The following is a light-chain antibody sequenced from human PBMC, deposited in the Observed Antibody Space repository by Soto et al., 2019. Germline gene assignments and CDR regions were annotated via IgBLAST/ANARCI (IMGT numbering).Light chain of an antibody. J-gene: IGLJ2*01. CDR2: GNS. CDR3: QSYDSSRKVV. CDR1: SSNIGAGYD. V-gene: IGLV1-40*01. Sequence: QSVLTQPPSVSGAPGQRVTISCTGSSSNIGAGYDVHWYQQLPGTAPKLLIYGNSNRPSGDPDRFSGSKSGTSASLAITGLQAEDEADYYCQSYDSSRKVVFGGGTKLTVL.